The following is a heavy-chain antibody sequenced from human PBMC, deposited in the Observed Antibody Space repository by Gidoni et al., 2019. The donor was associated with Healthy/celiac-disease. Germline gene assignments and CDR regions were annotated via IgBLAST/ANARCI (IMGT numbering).Heavy chain of an antibody. CDR1: GFTFSSYA. CDR2: ISSNGGST. J-gene: IGHJ4*02. CDR3: VKDQLRAGHY. D-gene: IGHD3-10*01. Sequence: EVQLVESGGGLVQPGGSVRLSCSSSGFTFSSYAMHWVRQAPGKGLEYVSAISSNGGSTYYADSVKGRFTITRDNSKNTLYLQMSSLRAEDTAVYYCVKDQLRAGHYWGQGTLVTVSS. V-gene: IGHV3-64D*06.